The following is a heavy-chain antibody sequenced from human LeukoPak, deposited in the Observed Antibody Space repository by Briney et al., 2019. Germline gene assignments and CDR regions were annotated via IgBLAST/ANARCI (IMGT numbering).Heavy chain of an antibody. CDR2: VYHRGST. Sequence: PSGTLSLTCAVSGGSISGDYWWTWVRQPPGKGLEWIGEVYHRGSTNYNPSLKSRVTISVDKSKNQFSLKLSSVTAADTAVYYCARREYYDSTGYFDLWGRGTLVTVSS. CDR3: ARREYYDSTGYFDL. D-gene: IGHD3-22*01. J-gene: IGHJ2*01. CDR1: GGSISGDYW. V-gene: IGHV4-4*02.